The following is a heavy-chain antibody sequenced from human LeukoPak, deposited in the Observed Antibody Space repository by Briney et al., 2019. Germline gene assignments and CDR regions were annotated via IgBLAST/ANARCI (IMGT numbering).Heavy chain of an antibody. V-gene: IGHV1-18*01. CDR1: SYTFTSYG. CDR2: ISAYNGNT. J-gene: IGHJ4*02. CDR3: ARDAWHIVVVTAIPFDY. Sequence: VKVSCKASSYTFTSYGISWVRQAPGQGLEWMGWISAYNGNTNYAQKLQGRVTMTTDTSTSTAYMELRSLRSDDTAVYYCARDAWHIVVVTAIPFDYWGQGTLVTVSS. D-gene: IGHD2-21*02.